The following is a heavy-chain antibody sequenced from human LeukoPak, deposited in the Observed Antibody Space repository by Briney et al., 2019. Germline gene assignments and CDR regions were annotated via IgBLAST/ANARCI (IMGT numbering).Heavy chain of an antibody. Sequence: GGSLRLSCAASGFTFSSYEMNWVRQAPGKGLEWVSYISSSGSTIYYADSVKGRFTISRDNAKNSLYLQMNSLRAEDTAVYYCARSRYYYDSSGYYRPIDYWGQGTLVTVSS. J-gene: IGHJ4*02. CDR3: ARSRYYYDSSGYYRPIDY. V-gene: IGHV3-48*03. CDR1: GFTFSSYE. D-gene: IGHD3-22*01. CDR2: ISSSGSTI.